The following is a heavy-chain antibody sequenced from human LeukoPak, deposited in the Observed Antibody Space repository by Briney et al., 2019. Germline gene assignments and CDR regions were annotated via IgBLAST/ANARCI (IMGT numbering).Heavy chain of an antibody. D-gene: IGHD1-1*01. CDR1: RGTFTSYA. CDR3: ARSTTGTVARYFDL. J-gene: IGHJ2*01. Sequence: GSSVKVSCKASRGTFTSYAISWVRQAPGQGLEWMGRIIPILGIANYAQKFQGRVTITADKSTSTAYMELSSLRSEDTAVYYCARSTTGTVARYFDLWGRGTLVTVSS. CDR2: IIPILGIA. V-gene: IGHV1-69*04.